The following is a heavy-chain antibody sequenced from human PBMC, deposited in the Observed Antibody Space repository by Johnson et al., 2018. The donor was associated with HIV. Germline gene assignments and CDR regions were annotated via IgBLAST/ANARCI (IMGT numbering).Heavy chain of an antibody. CDR3: ANRDGNGFDI. CDR1: GFTFSSYA. J-gene: IGHJ3*02. V-gene: IGHV3-23*04. D-gene: IGHD3-10*01. CDR2: ITGSGGNT. Sequence: VQLVESGGGLVQPGGSLRLSCAASGFTFSSYAMSWVRQAPGKGLEWVSAITGSGGNTYYADLVKGRFTISRDNSMNTLDLQMNSLRADDKAVYHCANRDGNGFDIWGQGTMVTVSS.